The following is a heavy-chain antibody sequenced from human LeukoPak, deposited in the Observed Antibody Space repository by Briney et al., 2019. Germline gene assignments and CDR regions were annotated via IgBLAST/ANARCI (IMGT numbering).Heavy chain of an antibody. CDR1: GFTFSDYY. Sequence: GGSLRLSCAASGFTFSDYYMSWIRQAPGKGLEWVSYISSSGSTIYYADSVKGRFTISRDNAKNSLYLQMNSLRAEDTAVYYCARERADNYYDSSGYYGDYWGQGTLVTVSS. CDR2: ISSSGSTI. V-gene: IGHV3-11*04. D-gene: IGHD3-22*01. CDR3: ARERADNYYDSSGYYGDY. J-gene: IGHJ4*02.